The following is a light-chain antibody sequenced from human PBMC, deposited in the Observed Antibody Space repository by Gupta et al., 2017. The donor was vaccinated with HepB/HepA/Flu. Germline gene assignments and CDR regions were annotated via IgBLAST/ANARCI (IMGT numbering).Light chain of an antibody. Sequence: SYDRTKPPSVSVSHGQAASITCSANKLGNKFLSWYQQKPGQSPVLVIYHDSKRPSGTPERFSGSNSGNTATLTISGTQAMDEADYYCQAWDTSAVFGGGTKLTVL. CDR1: KLGNKF. CDR3: QAWDTSAV. J-gene: IGLJ2*01. V-gene: IGLV3-1*01. CDR2: HDS.